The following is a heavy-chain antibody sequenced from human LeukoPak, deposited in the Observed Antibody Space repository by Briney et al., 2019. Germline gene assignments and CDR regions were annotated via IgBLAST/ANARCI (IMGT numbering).Heavy chain of an antibody. V-gene: IGHV1-2*02. CDR3: ARVRLADERAWAY. CDR1: GYTFSDFY. CDR2: ITPKSGDT. D-gene: IGHD3-3*02. J-gene: IGHJ4*02. Sequence: ASVKVSCKASGYTFSDFYIHWVRQAPGQGLEYVGWITPKSGDTYSPQRFQGRVTMTRDATISTAYMELSSLRSDDTAVYFCARVRLADERAWAYWGQGTLVTVSS.